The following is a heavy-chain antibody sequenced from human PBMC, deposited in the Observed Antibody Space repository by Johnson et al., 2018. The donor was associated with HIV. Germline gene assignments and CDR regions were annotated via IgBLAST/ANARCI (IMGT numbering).Heavy chain of an antibody. Sequence: MMLVESGGGLIQPGGSLRLSCAASGFTVTSTYMSWVRQAPGKGLEWVSVIYSVGNTNYVDSVKGRFPISRDNSKNTLHLQMNSLRPEDTAVYYCARNSGNGLVLRGDAFDIWGQGTMVTVSS. D-gene: IGHD2-8*01. V-gene: IGHV3-66*03. J-gene: IGHJ3*02. CDR1: GFTVTSTY. CDR3: ARNSGNGLVLRGDAFDI. CDR2: IYSVGNT.